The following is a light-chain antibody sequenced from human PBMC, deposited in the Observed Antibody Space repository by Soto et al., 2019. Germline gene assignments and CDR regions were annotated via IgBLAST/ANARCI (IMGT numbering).Light chain of an antibody. Sequence: DIQMTQSPSSLSASVGDRVTITCQASQGIHTDVNWYQQKPGQAPKLLITDASTLETGVPSRFSGSGSGTDFAFTISSLQPEDIATYYCQQSANLPPFTFGPGTKVDIK. J-gene: IGKJ3*01. CDR1: QGIHTD. CDR3: QQSANLPPFT. V-gene: IGKV1-33*01. CDR2: DAS.